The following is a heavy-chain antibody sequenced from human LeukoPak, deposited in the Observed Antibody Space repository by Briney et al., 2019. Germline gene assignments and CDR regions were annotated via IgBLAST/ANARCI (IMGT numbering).Heavy chain of an antibody. CDR1: GFTFSSYE. CDR2: FGSDGKT. J-gene: IGHJ6*02. CDR3: ARDLHYWAAMDV. D-gene: IGHD2-8*02. V-gene: IGHV3-23*01. Sequence: PGGSLRLSCAASGFTFSSYEMNWVRQAPGKGLEWVSGFGSDGKTHYAESVQGRFAISRDPSKTTLYLQMNSLRTEDTALYYCARDLHYWAAMDVWGQGTTVTVSS.